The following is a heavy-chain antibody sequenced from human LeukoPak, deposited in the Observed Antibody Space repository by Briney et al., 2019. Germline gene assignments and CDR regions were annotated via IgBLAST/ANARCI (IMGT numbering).Heavy chain of an antibody. Sequence: PSETLSLTCTVSGGSISSYYWSWIRQPPGKGLEWIGYIYYSGSTNYNPSLKSRVTISVDTSKNQFSLKLRSVTAADTAVYYCARLSHYYYGMDVWGQGTTVTVSS. J-gene: IGHJ6*02. V-gene: IGHV4-59*08. CDR1: GGSISSYY. CDR3: ARLSHYYYGMDV. CDR2: IYYSGST.